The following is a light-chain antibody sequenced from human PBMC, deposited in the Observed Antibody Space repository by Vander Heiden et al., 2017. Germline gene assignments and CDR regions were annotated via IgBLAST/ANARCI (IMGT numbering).Light chain of an antibody. Sequence: DIRMTQSPSSLSASVGDRVTITCRASQSISSYLNWYQQKPGKAPKLLIYAASSLQSGVPARFSGSGSGTDFPLTILILPPDVFPTYYCQQSYSTPITFGQGTRLEIK. CDR1: QSISSY. V-gene: IGKV1-39*01. CDR2: AAS. J-gene: IGKJ5*01. CDR3: QQSYSTPIT.